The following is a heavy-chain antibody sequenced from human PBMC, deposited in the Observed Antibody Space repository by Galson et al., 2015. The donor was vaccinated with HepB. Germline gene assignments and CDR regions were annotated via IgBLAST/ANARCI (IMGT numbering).Heavy chain of an antibody. CDR1: GFTFSSYS. Sequence: SLRLSCAASGFTFSSYSMNWVRQAPGKGLEWVSSISSSSSYIYYADSVKGRFTISRDNAKNSLYLQMNSLRAEDTAVYYYARDLDSSSWYWVEDAFDIWGQGTMVTVSS. CDR2: ISSSSSYI. V-gene: IGHV3-21*01. D-gene: IGHD6-13*01. CDR3: ARDLDSSSWYWVEDAFDI. J-gene: IGHJ3*02.